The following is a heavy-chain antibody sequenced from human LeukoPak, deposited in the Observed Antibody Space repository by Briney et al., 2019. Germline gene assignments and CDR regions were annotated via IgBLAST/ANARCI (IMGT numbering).Heavy chain of an antibody. CDR1: GGSIRPYY. CDR3: ARSGGAGGGV. Sequence: SETLSLTCTVSGGSIRPYYWSGIRQSPGEGLEWIGYMYYTGSSKYSPSLKCRVTISLDTSKNQLSLHLISVTAADTDVYYWARSGGAGGGVCGQGTLVTVSS. V-gene: IGHV4-59*01. CDR2: MYYTGSS. J-gene: IGHJ4*02. D-gene: IGHD3-10*01.